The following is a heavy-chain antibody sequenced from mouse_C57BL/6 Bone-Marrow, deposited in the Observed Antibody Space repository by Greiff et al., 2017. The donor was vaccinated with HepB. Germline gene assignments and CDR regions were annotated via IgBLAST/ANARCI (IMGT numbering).Heavy chain of an antibody. J-gene: IGHJ2*01. D-gene: IGHD1-1*01. CDR1: GYTFTSYW. V-gene: IGHV1-55*01. CDR2: IYPGSGST. Sequence: VQLQQPGAELVKPGASVKMSCKASGYTFTSYWITWVKQRPGKGLEWIGDIYPGSGSTNYNENFKSKTTLTVDTSSSTAYLQLSSLTSEDSAVYYCAREGKLLHFDYWGQGTTLTVSS. CDR3: AREGKLLHFDY.